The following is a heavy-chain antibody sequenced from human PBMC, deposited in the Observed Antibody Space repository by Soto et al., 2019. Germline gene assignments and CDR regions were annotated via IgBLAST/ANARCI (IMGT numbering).Heavy chain of an antibody. CDR1: GYSFTSYW. CDR2: IDPSDSYT. J-gene: IGHJ4*02. V-gene: IGHV5-10-1*01. D-gene: IGHD5-18*01. Sequence: GESLKISCKGSGYSFTSYWISWVRQMPGKGLEWMGRIDPSDSYTNYSPSFQGHVTISADKSISTAYLQWSSLKASDTAVYYCAGASGYSSIEKRAPYDYWGQGTLVTVSS. CDR3: AGASGYSSIEKRAPYDY.